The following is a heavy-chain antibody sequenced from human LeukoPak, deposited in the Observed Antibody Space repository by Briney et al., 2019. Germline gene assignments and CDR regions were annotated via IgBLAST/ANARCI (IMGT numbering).Heavy chain of an antibody. J-gene: IGHJ5*02. CDR3: VKDGGHTALDP. D-gene: IGHD3-16*01. CDR2: VYFSGST. Sequence: SQTLSLTCTVSGVSIGSTHYYWGWIRQPAGKGLEWIGRVYFSGSTNYNPSLKGRVTISVDTSKNQFSLSLMSVTAADTAVYYCVKDGGHTALDPWGQGTQVTVSS. V-gene: IGHV4-61*02. CDR1: GVSIGSTHYY.